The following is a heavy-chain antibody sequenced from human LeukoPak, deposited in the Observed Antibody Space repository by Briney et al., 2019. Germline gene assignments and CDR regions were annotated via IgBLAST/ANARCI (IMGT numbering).Heavy chain of an antibody. D-gene: IGHD1-26*01. CDR1: GFTFSSYT. V-gene: IGHV3-48*04. CDR2: ISSSSSLI. J-gene: IGHJ4*02. Sequence: PGGSLRLSCAASGFTFSSYTMNWVRQAPGKGLEWVSYISSSSSLIYYGDSVKGRFTISRDNARNSLYLQMNSLRAEDTAVYYCAREGGKDFDYWGQGSLVTVSS. CDR3: AREGGKDFDY.